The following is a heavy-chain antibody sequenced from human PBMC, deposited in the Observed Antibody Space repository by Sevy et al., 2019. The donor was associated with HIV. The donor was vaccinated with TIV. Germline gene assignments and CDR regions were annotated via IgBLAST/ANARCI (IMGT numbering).Heavy chain of an antibody. CDR3: ARDVWGHDFWSGYYTDYYYYYGMDV. CDR2: IWYDGSNK. Sequence: GGSLRLSCAASGFTFSSYGMHWVRQAPGKGLEWVAVIWYDGSNKYYADSVKGRFTISRDNSKNTLYLQMNSLRAEDTAVYYCARDVWGHDFWSGYYTDYYYYYGMDVWGQGTTVTVSS. D-gene: IGHD3-3*01. V-gene: IGHV3-33*01. J-gene: IGHJ6*02. CDR1: GFTFSSYG.